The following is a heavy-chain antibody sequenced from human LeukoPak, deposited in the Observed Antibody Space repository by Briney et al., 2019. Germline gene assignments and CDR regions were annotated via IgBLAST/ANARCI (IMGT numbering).Heavy chain of an antibody. D-gene: IGHD6-13*01. CDR2: INSDGSST. CDR1: GFTFSSYW. V-gene: IGHV3-74*01. Sequence: GGSLRLSCAASGFTFSSYWMHWVRQAPGKGLVWVSRINSDGSSTSYADSVKGRFTISRDNAKNTLYLQMNSLRAEDTAVYYCARVSAESSSWYSIDYWSQGTPVTLSA. CDR3: ARVSAESSSWYSIDY. J-gene: IGHJ4*02.